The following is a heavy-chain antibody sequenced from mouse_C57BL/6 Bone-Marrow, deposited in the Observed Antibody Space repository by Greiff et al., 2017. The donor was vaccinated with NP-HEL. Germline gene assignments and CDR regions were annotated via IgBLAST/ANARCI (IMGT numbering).Heavy chain of an antibody. CDR2: IYPGDGDT. CDR1: GYAFSSSW. Sequence: QVQLQQSGPELVKPGASVKISCKASGYAFSSSWMNWVKQRPGKGLEWIGRIYPGDGDTNYNGKFKGKATLTADKSSSTAYMQLSSLTSEDSAVYFCARWGSYSLDYWGQGTTLTVSS. CDR3: ARWGSYSLDY. V-gene: IGHV1-82*01. J-gene: IGHJ2*01. D-gene: IGHD1-1*01.